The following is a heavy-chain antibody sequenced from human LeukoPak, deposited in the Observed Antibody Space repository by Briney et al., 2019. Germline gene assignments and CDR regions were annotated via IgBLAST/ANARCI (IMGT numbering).Heavy chain of an antibody. Sequence: SETLSLTCTVSGGSISSYCWSWIRQPAGKGLEWTGRIYSSGDTKYNPSLKSRVTMSVDTSKNHFSLKLNSVTAADTAVYYCASHYDSSGYNWFDPWGQGTLVTVSS. V-gene: IGHV4-4*07. CDR2: IYSSGDT. CDR3: ASHYDSSGYNWFDP. J-gene: IGHJ5*02. CDR1: GGSISSYC. D-gene: IGHD3-22*01.